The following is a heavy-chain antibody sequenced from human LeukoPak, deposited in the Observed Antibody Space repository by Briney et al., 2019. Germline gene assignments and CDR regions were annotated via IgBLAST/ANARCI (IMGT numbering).Heavy chain of an antibody. CDR1: GYTFTSYD. CDR2: MNLNSGNT. CDR3: ARAPAAGTDFFDY. J-gene: IGHJ4*02. D-gene: IGHD6-13*01. V-gene: IGHV1-8*01. Sequence: ASVKVSCKASGYTFTSYDINSVRQAAGQGREGMGWMNLNSGNTGYAQKFQGRVTMTRNTSISTAYMELSRLRSEDTAVYYCARAPAAGTDFFDYWGQGTLVTVSS.